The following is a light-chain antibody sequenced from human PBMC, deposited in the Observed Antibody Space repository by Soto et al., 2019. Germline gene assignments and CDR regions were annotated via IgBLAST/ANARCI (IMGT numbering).Light chain of an antibody. CDR2: GAS. V-gene: IGKV3-20*01. Sequence: EIVMTHSPATLSVSPGGRATLSCRASQSISDTLAWYQQKPGQAPRLLIYGASSRATGIPDRFSGSGSGTDFTLTISRLEPEDFAVYYCQQYGSSPWTFGQGTKVDI. CDR1: QSISDT. CDR3: QQYGSSPWT. J-gene: IGKJ1*01.